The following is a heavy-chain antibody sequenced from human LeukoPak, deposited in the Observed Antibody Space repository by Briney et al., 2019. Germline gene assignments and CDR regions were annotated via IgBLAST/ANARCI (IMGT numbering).Heavy chain of an antibody. V-gene: IGHV3-74*01. CDR2: INSDGSST. J-gene: IGHJ4*02. CDR3: ARGNSGYDLDLRFDY. D-gene: IGHD5-12*01. Sequence: GGSLRLSCAASGFTFSSYWMHWVRHAPGKGLVWVSRINSDGSSTSYADSVKGRFTISRDNAKNTLYLQMNSLRAGDTAVYYCARGNSGYDLDLRFDYWGQGTLVTVSS. CDR1: GFTFSSYW.